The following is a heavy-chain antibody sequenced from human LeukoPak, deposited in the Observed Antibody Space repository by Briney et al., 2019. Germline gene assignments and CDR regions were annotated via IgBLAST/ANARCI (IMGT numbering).Heavy chain of an antibody. Sequence: PSETLSLTCSVSGVSISSNYWSWIRQSPGKGLEWIGYISYIGGTNYNPSLKSRVTISVDTSKNQLSLKLSSVTAADTAVYYCARVTDWNDFDYWGQGTLVTVSS. CDR2: ISYIGGT. J-gene: IGHJ4*02. D-gene: IGHD1-1*01. CDR1: GVSISSNY. CDR3: ARVTDWNDFDY. V-gene: IGHV4-59*01.